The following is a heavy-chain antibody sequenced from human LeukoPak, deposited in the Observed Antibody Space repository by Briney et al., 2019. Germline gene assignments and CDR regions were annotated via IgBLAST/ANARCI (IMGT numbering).Heavy chain of an antibody. J-gene: IGHJ4*02. CDR3: AKSDSKYDCSSTSCYKYYFDY. Sequence: GGFLRLSCAASGFTFSSYAMSWVRQAPGKGLEWVSAISGSGGSTYYADSVKGRFTISRDNSKNTLYLQMNSLRAEDTAVYYCAKSDSKYDCSSTSCYKYYFDYWGQGTLVTVSS. CDR2: ISGSGGST. V-gene: IGHV3-23*01. CDR1: GFTFSSYA. D-gene: IGHD2-2*02.